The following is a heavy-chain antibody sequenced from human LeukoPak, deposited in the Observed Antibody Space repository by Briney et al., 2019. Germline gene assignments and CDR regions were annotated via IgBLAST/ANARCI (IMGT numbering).Heavy chain of an antibody. V-gene: IGHV1-2*02. CDR3: ARDGGLSHYSGYEGYFDY. CDR1: GYTFTGYY. Sequence: ASVKVSCKASGYTFTGYYMHWVRQAPGQGLEWMGWINPNSGGTNYAQKFQGRVTMTTDTSTSTAYMELSSLRSEDTAVYYCARDGGLSHYSGYEGYFDYWGQGTLVTVSS. CDR2: INPNSGGT. D-gene: IGHD5-12*01. J-gene: IGHJ4*02.